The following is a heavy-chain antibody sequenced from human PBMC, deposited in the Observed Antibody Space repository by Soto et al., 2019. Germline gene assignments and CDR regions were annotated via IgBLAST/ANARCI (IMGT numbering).Heavy chain of an antibody. Sequence: QVQLVQSGAEVKEPGASVRVSCKSSGYTFSDYNVHWVRQAPGQGLEWLGWIFPQSGATKYTQRLQGRVPMTRDTSISAVYMELSGLRSDDTAAYYCARESATWNQSCSRTTCALDQWGQGTLVIVSS. D-gene: IGHD2-2*01. CDR2: IFPQSGAT. V-gene: IGHV1-2*02. CDR3: ARESATWNQSCSRTTCALDQ. CDR1: GYTFSDYN. J-gene: IGHJ4*02.